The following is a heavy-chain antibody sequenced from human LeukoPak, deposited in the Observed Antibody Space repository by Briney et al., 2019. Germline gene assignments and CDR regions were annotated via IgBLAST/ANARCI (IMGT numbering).Heavy chain of an antibody. CDR2: IKSKTDGGTT. V-gene: IGHV3-15*01. D-gene: IGHD2-2*01. CDR3: TTTVGYCSSTSCHTSS. J-gene: IGHJ5*02. CDR1: GFTFTNYW. Sequence: GGSLRLSCTASGFTFTNYWMSWVRQAPGKGLEWVGRIKSKTDGGTTDYAAPVKGRFTISRDDSKNTLYLQMNSLKTEDTAVYYCTTTVGYCSSTSCHTSSWGQGTLVTVSS.